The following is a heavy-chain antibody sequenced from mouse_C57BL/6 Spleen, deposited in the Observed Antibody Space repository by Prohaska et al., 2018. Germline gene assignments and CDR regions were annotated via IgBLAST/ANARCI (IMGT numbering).Heavy chain of an antibody. CDR2: INPNNGGT. J-gene: IGHJ1*03. Sequence: QRHGKSLEWIGDINPNNGGTSYNQKFKGKATLTVDKSSSTAYMELRSLTSEDSAVYYCARIGLYYGSSPDWYFDVWGTGTTVTVSS. D-gene: IGHD1-1*01. V-gene: IGHV1-26*01. CDR3: ARIGLYYGSSPDWYFDV.